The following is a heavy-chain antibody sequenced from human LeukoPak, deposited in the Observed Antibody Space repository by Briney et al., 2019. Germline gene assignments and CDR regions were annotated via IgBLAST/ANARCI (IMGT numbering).Heavy chain of an antibody. CDR3: ARSFETMVRGVTVGWFEP. CDR1: GGSISSSNW. V-gene: IGHV4-4*02. CDR2: IYHSGST. D-gene: IGHD3-10*01. J-gene: IGHJ5*02. Sequence: SGTLSLTCAVSGGSISSSNWWSWVRQPPGKGLEWIGEIYHSGSTNYNPSLKSRVTISVDKSKNQFSLKLSSVTAADTAVYYCARSFETMVRGVTVGWFEPWGQETLVTVSS.